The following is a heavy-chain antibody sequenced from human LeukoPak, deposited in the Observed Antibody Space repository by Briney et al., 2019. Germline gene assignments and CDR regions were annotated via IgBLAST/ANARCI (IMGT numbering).Heavy chain of an antibody. V-gene: IGHV4-61*02. CDR3: AREGYHYDSSGYYPGRFDY. Sequence: SETLSLTCTVSGGSISSGSYYWSWIRQPAGKGLEWIGRIYTSGSTNYNPSLKSRVTISVDTSKNYFSLKLSSVTAADTAVYYCAREGYHYDSSGYYPGRFDYWGQGTLVTVSS. J-gene: IGHJ4*02. CDR1: GGSISSGSYY. CDR2: IYTSGST. D-gene: IGHD3-22*01.